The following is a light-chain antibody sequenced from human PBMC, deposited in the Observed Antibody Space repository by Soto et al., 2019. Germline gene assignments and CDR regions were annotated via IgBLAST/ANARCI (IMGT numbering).Light chain of an antibody. J-gene: IGKJ1*01. CDR2: AAS. CDR1: QGINKW. V-gene: IGKV1D-12*01. Sequence: DIQMTQSPSSVSASVGDRVTITCRASQGINKWLAWYQQKPGKAPNLLIYAASSLQSGVPSRFSGSGSGTDFTLTISSLQPEDFATYYCQQANSFPWTFGQGTKVEIK. CDR3: QQANSFPWT.